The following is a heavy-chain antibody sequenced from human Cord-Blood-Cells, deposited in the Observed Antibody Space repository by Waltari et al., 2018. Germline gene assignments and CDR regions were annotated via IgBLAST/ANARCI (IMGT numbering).Heavy chain of an antibody. D-gene: IGHD6-13*01. Sequence: QLQLQESGPGLVKPSETLSLTCTVSGGSISSSSYYWGWIRQPPGKGLEWIGSIYYRWSTYYNPSLKSRGTISVDTSKNQFSLKLSSVTAADTAVYYCARRGIAAAGDAFDIWGQGTMVTVSS. CDR3: ARRGIAAAGDAFDI. CDR1: GGSISSSSYY. CDR2: IYYRWST. V-gene: IGHV4-39*01. J-gene: IGHJ3*02.